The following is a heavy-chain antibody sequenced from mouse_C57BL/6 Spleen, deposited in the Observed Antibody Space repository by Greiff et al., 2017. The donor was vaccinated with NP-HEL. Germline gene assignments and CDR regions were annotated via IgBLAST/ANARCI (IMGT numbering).Heavy chain of an antibody. CDR1: GFSLTSYG. Sequence: VKLMESGPGLVQPSQSLSITCTVSGFSLTSYGVHWVRQSPGKGLEWLGVIWRGGSTDYNAAFMSRLSITKDNSKSQVFFKMNSLQADDTAIYYCAKRGYGYDGYYAMDYWGQGTSVTVSS. CDR2: IWRGGST. D-gene: IGHD2-2*01. V-gene: IGHV2-5*01. J-gene: IGHJ4*01. CDR3: AKRGYGYDGYYAMDY.